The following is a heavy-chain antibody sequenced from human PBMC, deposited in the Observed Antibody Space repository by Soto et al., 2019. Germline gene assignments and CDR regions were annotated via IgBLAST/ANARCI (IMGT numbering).Heavy chain of an antibody. CDR3: ARDDEGGSYCDLGY. CDR1: GFTFSSYS. D-gene: IGHD3-10*01. J-gene: IGHJ4*02. Sequence: GGSLRLSCAASGFTFSSYSMNWVRQAPGKGLEWVSYISSSSSTIYYADSVKGRFTISRDNAKNSLYLQMNSLRAEDTAIYYCARDDEGGSYCDLGYWGQGTLVTVSS. CDR2: ISSSSSTI. V-gene: IGHV3-48*01.